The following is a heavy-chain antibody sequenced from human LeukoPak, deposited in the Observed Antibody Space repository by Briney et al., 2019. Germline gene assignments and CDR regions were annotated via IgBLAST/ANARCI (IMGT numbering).Heavy chain of an antibody. D-gene: IGHD6-6*01. Sequence: SETLSPTCAVYGGSFSGYYWSWIRQPPGKGLKWIGEINHSGSTNYNPSLKSRVTISVDTSKNQFSLKLSSVTAADTAVYCCARPLSSSSFYYYYGMDVWGQGTTVTVSS. V-gene: IGHV4-34*01. J-gene: IGHJ6*02. CDR2: INHSGST. CDR1: GGSFSGYY. CDR3: ARPLSSSSFYYYYGMDV.